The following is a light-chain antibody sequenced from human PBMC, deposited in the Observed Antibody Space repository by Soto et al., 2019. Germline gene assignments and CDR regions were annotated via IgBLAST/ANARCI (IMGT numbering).Light chain of an antibody. CDR2: DVS. V-gene: IGLV2-14*01. CDR1: SSDVGGYNY. Sequence: QSALTQPASVSGSPGQSITISCTGTSSDVGGYNYVSWYQQHPGKAPKLMIYDVSNRPSGVSNRFSGSKSGNTASLTISGLPAEDEADYYCSSYTSSSTLFGGGTTLTVL. J-gene: IGLJ2*01. CDR3: SSYTSSSTL.